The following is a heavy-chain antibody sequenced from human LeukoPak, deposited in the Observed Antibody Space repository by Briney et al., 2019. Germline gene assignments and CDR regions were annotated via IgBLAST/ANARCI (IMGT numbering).Heavy chain of an antibody. V-gene: IGHV3-53*01. J-gene: IGHJ6*04. CDR3: AELGITMIGGV. CDR1: GFTVSSNY. CDR2: IYSGGST. D-gene: IGHD3-10*02. Sequence: GGSLRLSCAASGFTVSSNYMSWVRQAPGKGLEWVSVIYSGGSTYYADSVKGRFTISRDNSKNTLYLQMNSLRAEDTAVYYCAELGITMIGGVWGKGTTATVSS.